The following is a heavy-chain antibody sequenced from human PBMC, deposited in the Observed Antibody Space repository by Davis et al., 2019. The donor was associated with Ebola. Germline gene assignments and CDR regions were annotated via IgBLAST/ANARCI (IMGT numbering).Heavy chain of an antibody. CDR2: ISSSSSYI. D-gene: IGHD2-15*01. Sequence: GSLRLSCAASGFTFSSYSMNWVRQAPGKGLEWVSSISSSSSYIYYADSVKGRFTISRDNAKNSLYLQMNSLRAEDTAVYYCALYYCSGGSCYGAFDIWGQGTMVTVSS. J-gene: IGHJ3*02. V-gene: IGHV3-21*01. CDR1: GFTFSSYS. CDR3: ALYYCSGGSCYGAFDI.